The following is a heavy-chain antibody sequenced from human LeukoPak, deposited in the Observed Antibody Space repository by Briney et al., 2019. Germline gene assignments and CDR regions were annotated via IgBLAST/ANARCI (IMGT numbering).Heavy chain of an antibody. CDR3: ANSQNYYDSSGYYEY. CDR1: GFTFSSYG. CDR2: ISYDGSNK. Sequence: GGSLILSCAASGFTFSSYGMHWVRQAPGKGLEWVAVISYDGSNKYYADSVKGRFTISRDNSKNTLYLQMNSLRAEDTAVYYCANSQNYYDSSGYYEYWGQGTLVTVSS. V-gene: IGHV3-30*18. D-gene: IGHD3-22*01. J-gene: IGHJ4*02.